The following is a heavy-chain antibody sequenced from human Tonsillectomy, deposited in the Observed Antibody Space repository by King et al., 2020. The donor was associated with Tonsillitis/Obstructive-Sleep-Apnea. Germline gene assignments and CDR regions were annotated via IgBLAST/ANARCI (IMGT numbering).Heavy chain of an antibody. J-gene: IGHJ4*02. V-gene: IGHV4-39*02. D-gene: IGHD1-26*01. CDR1: GGSISSDSYY. CDR2: IYYSGST. CDR3: GRRVSGSYFIDY. Sequence: QLQESGPGLVKPSETLSLTCTVSGGSISSDSYYWGWIRQPPGKGLEWIGSIYYSGSTYYNPSLKSRVTISVDTSKNHFSLKMRSVTAADTAVYYCGRRVSGSYFIDYWGQGTLVTVSS.